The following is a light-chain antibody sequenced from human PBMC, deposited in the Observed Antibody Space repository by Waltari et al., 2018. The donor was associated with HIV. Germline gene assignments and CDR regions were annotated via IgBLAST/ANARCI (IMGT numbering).Light chain of an antibody. V-gene: IGLV4-69*01. CDR2: VSSDGGL. CDR1: SGQSSYA. Sequence: LVLTQSPSASASLGASVNLTCTLTSGQSSYAIAWHQQQPEKGPRYLMKVSSDGGLSKGDGIPDRFSGSSSGAERYLTISSLQSDDEGYYYCQTWGIGFWVFGGGTKLTVL. J-gene: IGLJ3*02. CDR3: QTWGIGFWV.